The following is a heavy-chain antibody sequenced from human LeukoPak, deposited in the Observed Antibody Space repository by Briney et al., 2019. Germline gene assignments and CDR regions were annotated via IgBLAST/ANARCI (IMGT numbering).Heavy chain of an antibody. CDR1: GFTFDDYA. J-gene: IGHJ4*02. CDR2: ISWDSGSV. CDR3: ARDPSYMSSPGASTSMFDY. Sequence: QAGGSLRLSCAASGFTFDDYAMHWVRQAPGKGLEWVSGISWDSGSVDSADSVKGRFTISRDNAKNSLYLQMNSLGAEDTAVFYCARDPSYMSSPGASTSMFDYWGQGTLVTVSS. V-gene: IGHV3-9*01. D-gene: IGHD2-2*02.